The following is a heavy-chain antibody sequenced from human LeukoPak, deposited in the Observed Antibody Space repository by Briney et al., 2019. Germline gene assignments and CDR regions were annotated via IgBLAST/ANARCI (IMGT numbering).Heavy chain of an antibody. CDR2: IYYSGST. D-gene: IGHD3-3*01. CDR3: ARDYRITIFGVVMAGGFDP. Sequence: SETLSLTCTVSGGSISSYYWSWIRQPPGKGLEWIGYIYYSGSTNYNPSLKSRVTISVDTSKNQFSLKLSSVTAADTAVYYCARDYRITIFGVVMAGGFDPWGQGTLVTVSS. V-gene: IGHV4-59*01. J-gene: IGHJ5*02. CDR1: GGSISSYY.